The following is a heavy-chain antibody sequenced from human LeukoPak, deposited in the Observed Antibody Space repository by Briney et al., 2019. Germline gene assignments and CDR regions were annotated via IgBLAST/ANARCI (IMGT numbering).Heavy chain of an antibody. CDR3: ARHHRTKYCSGGSCYSGWFDP. CDR1: GGSISDYY. CDR2: MYYSGAT. V-gene: IGHV4-59*08. J-gene: IGHJ5*02. Sequence: SETLSLTCTVSGGSISDYYWSWIRQPPGKGLEWVGYMYYSGATNYNPSLRSRVTISLDTSKNRVSLKLSSVTAADTAAYSCARHHRTKYCSGGSCYSGWFDPWGQGTLVTVSS. D-gene: IGHD2-15*01.